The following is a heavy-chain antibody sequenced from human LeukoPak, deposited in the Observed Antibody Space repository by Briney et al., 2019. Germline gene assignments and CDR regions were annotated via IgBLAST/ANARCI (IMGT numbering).Heavy chain of an antibody. CDR1: GGSISSYY. Sequence: SETLSLTCTVSGGSISSYYWSWIRQPPGKGLEWIGYIYYSGSTNYNPSLKSRVTISVDTSKNQFSLKLSSVTAADTAVYYCARDGSSGSYYDLDYWGQGTLVIVSA. D-gene: IGHD1-26*01. CDR3: ARDGSSGSYYDLDY. CDR2: IYYSGST. J-gene: IGHJ4*02. V-gene: IGHV4-59*01.